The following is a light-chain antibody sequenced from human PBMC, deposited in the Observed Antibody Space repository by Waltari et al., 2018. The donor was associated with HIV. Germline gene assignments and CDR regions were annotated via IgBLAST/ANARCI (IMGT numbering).Light chain of an antibody. CDR3: QQYGDSPRT. Sequence: EIVLTQSPGTLSLSPGERATLSCRASQSVNNNYLAWYQQKPGQAPWLLIYGASYRATGIPDRFTASGSGTDFTITISRLEPEDSAVYYCQQYGDSPRTFGQGTKVEIK. CDR2: GAS. V-gene: IGKV3-20*01. CDR1: QSVNNNY. J-gene: IGKJ1*01.